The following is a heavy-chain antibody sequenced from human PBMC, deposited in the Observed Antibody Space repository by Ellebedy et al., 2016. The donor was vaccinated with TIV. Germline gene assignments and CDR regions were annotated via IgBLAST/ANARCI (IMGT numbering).Heavy chain of an antibody. Sequence: PGGSLRLSCAASGFTFSNYWMHWVRQAPGKGLVWVSRISPDGTSTTYADSVRGRFTFSRDNTRNTLYLQMNSLRVEDTAVYYCVRDGDGYNFDYWGQGALVTVSS. CDR3: VRDGDGYNFDY. J-gene: IGHJ4*02. CDR2: ISPDGTST. V-gene: IGHV3-74*01. CDR1: GFTFSNYW. D-gene: IGHD5-24*01.